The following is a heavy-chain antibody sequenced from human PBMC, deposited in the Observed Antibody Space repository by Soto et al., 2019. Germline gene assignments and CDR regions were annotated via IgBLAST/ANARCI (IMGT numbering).Heavy chain of an antibody. V-gene: IGHV3-13*01. CDR2: IGTAGDT. J-gene: IGHJ6*02. CDR3: ARELRLPKSGYDYYYYYGMDV. CDR1: GFTFSSYD. Sequence: PGGSLRLSCAASGFTFSSYDMHWVRQATGKGLEWVSAIGTAGDTYYPGSVKGRFTISRENAKNSLYLQMNSLRAGDTAVYYCARELRLPKSGYDYYYYYGMDVWGQGTTVTVS. D-gene: IGHD5-12*01.